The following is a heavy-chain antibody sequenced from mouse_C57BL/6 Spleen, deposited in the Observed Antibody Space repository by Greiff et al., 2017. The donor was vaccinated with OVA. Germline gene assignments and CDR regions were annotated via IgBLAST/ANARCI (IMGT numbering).Heavy chain of an antibody. Sequence: EVQLVESGGGLVKPGGSLKLSCAASGFTFSDYGMHWVRQAPEKGLEWVAYISSGSSTIYYADTVKGRFTISRDNAKNTLFLQMTSLRSEDTAMYYCAREDYYGSSYAPYFDVWGTGTTVTVSS. J-gene: IGHJ1*03. CDR3: AREDYYGSSYAPYFDV. CDR2: ISSGSSTI. D-gene: IGHD1-1*01. CDR1: GFTFSDYG. V-gene: IGHV5-17*01.